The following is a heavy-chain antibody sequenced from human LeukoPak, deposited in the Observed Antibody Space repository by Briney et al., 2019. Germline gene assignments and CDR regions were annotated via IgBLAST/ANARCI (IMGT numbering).Heavy chain of an antibody. D-gene: IGHD3-22*01. CDR3: ARDYDDSSRCFGY. J-gene: IGHJ4*02. CDR2: ISAYSGHT. CDR1: GFTFTTYG. V-gene: IGHV1-18*01. Sequence: ASVKVFCKTSGFTFTTYGINWVRQAPGQGLEWMRWISAYSGHTNYEQSLQGRVTMTRDTSTSTAYMELRSLRSDDTAVYYCARDYDDSSRCFGYWGQGTLVTVPS.